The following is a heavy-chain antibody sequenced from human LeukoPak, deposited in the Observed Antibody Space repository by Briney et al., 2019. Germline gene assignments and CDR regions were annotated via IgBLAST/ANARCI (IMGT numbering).Heavy chain of an antibody. D-gene: IGHD3-16*02. V-gene: IGHV1-2*06. CDR1: GYTFTGNY. J-gene: IGHJ3*02. CDR3: ARDRYDYVWGSYRHDAFDI. CDR2: INPNSGGT. Sequence: GASVKVSCKASGYTFTGNYMHWVRQIPGQGLEWMGRINPNSGGTNYAQKFQGRVTMTRDTSISTAYMELSRLRSDDTAVYYCARDRYDYVWGSYRHDAFDIWGQGTMVTVSS.